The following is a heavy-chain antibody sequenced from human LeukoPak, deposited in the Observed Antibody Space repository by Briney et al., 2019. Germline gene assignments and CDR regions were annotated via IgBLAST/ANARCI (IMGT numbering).Heavy chain of an antibody. J-gene: IGHJ4*02. CDR3: ARVKRGRDFWSGYRFDH. CDR1: GESFSGHY. D-gene: IGHD3-3*01. Sequence: PSETLSLTCAVYGESFSGHYWSWIRQPPGKGLEWIGEVNYSGGTNYNPSLKSRVIISVDTSKNQFSLKLRSVTAADTAVFYCARVKRGRDFWSGYRFDHWGQGTLVTVSS. V-gene: IGHV4-34*01. CDR2: VNYSGGT.